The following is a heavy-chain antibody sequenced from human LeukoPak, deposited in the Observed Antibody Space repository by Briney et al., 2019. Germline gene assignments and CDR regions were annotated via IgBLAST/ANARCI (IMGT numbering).Heavy chain of an antibody. J-gene: IGHJ4*02. V-gene: IGHV3-53*01. CDR1: GFTVSSNY. Sequence: GGSLRLSCAASGFTVSSNYMSWVRQAPGKGREWVSVIYRGGITYYADSVKGRFTISRDNFKNTLYLQMNSLRAEDTAVYYCARDNDYVWGSYRYHPFGYWGQGTLVTVSS. CDR3: ARDNDYVWGSYRYHPFGY. D-gene: IGHD3-16*02. CDR2: IYRGGIT.